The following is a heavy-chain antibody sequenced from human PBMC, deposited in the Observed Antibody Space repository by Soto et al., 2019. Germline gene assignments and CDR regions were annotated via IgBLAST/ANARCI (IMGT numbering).Heavy chain of an antibody. Sequence: GGSLRLSCAASGFTFSSYAMSWVRQAPGKGLEWVSAISGSGGSTYYADSVKGRFTISRDNSKNTLYLQMNSLRAEDTAVYYCAKDGGIVATINYYYYYMDVWGKGTTVTVSS. CDR3: AKDGGIVATINYYYYYMDV. V-gene: IGHV3-23*01. D-gene: IGHD5-12*01. CDR1: GFTFSSYA. CDR2: ISGSGGST. J-gene: IGHJ6*03.